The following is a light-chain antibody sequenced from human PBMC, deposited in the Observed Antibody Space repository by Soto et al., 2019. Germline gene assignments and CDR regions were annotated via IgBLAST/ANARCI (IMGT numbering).Light chain of an antibody. CDR1: QDINSW. CDR3: QQTNSFPLT. V-gene: IGKV1-12*01. Sequence: DIQMTQSPSSVSASVGDRVTITCRASQDINSWLAWYQQQPGKAPNLLIYTASSLQTGVPSRFSGSGSGTDFTLTISCLQPEDFATYYCQQTNSFPLTFGGGTKVEIK. J-gene: IGKJ4*01. CDR2: TAS.